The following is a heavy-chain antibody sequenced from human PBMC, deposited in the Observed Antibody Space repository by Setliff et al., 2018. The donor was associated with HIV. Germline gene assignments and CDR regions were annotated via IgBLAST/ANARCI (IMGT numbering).Heavy chain of an antibody. J-gene: IGHJ4*02. CDR3: ASGGLDTAMVWGYYFDY. D-gene: IGHD5-18*01. CDR2: ISSSGSTI. V-gene: IGHV3-48*01. CDR1: GFSLSSHW. Sequence: GGSLRLSCIGSGFSLSSHWMSWVRQAPGKGLEWVSYISSSGSTIYYADSVKGRFTISRDNARNSVFLQMNSLRAEDTAVYYCASGGLDTAMVWGYYFDYWGQGTLVTVSS.